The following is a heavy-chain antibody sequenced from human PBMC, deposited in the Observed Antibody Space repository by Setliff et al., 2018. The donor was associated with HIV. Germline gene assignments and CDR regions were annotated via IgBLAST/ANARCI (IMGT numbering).Heavy chain of an antibody. CDR2: INPNSGGT. Sequence: ASVKVSCKASGYTFSDYYMHWVRQAPGQGLEWMGWINPNSGGTNYAQKFQGRVNMTRDTSISTTYMELSRLRSDDTAVYYCARLTADRTNYYYYMDVWGKGTTVTVSS. J-gene: IGHJ6*03. D-gene: IGHD2-8*01. CDR3: ARLTADRTNYYYYMDV. V-gene: IGHV1-2*02. CDR1: GYTFSDYY.